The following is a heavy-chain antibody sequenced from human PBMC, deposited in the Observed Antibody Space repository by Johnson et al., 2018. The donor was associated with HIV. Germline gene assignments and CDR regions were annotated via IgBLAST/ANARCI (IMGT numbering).Heavy chain of an antibody. CDR1: GFTFSNAW. Sequence: VQLVESGGGLVKPGGSLRLSCAASGFTFSNAWMSWVRQAPGTGLEWVGRIKSKTDGGTTDYASPVKGRFTIARDDSKNTLYLQMNSLKTEDTAVYYCTTGAAYYYDSSGYRDAFDIWGQGTMVTVSP. CDR2: IKSKTDGGTT. D-gene: IGHD3-22*01. J-gene: IGHJ3*02. V-gene: IGHV3-15*01. CDR3: TTGAAYYYDSSGYRDAFDI.